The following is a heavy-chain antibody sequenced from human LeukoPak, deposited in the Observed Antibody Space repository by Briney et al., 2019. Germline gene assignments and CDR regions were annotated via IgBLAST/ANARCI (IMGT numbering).Heavy chain of an antibody. V-gene: IGHV3-21*01. J-gene: IGHJ3*02. CDR2: ISSSSSYI. CDR1: GFTFSSYS. CDR3: ARAPGVYDAFDI. D-gene: IGHD6-13*01. Sequence: GGSLRLSCAASGFTFSSYSMNWVRKAPGKGLEWVSSISSSSSYIYYADSVKGRFTISRDNAKNSLYLQMNSLRAEDTAVYYCARAPGVYDAFDIWGQGTMVTVSS.